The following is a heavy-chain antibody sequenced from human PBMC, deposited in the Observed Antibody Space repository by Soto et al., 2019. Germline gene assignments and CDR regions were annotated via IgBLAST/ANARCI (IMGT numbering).Heavy chain of an antibody. J-gene: IGHJ6*02. Sequence: ASVKVSCKASGGTFSSYAISWVRQAPGQGLEWMGGIIPIFGTANYAQKFQGRVTITADESTSTAYMELSSLRSEDTAVYYCARKTKVDYYDSSGYRAHHYYYGMDVWGQGTTVTFSS. CDR1: GGTFSSYA. D-gene: IGHD3-22*01. V-gene: IGHV1-69*13. CDR3: ARKTKVDYYDSSGYRAHHYYYGMDV. CDR2: IIPIFGTA.